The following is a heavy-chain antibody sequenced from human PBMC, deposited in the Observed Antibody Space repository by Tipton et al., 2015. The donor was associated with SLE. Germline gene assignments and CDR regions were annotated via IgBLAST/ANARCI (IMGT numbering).Heavy chain of an antibody. D-gene: IGHD6-6*01. CDR1: GFTFSSYY. J-gene: IGHJ5*02. Sequence: QLVQSGAEVKRPGASVTLSCKASGFTFSSYYMHWVRQAPGQGLEWMGIINPSGSGTTYAQKFQGRVTMTRDTSTSTVYMEMSSLRSEDTAIYYCARDNSFGDSSWWFDPWGQGTLVTVSS. CDR2: INPSGSGT. CDR3: ARDNSFGDSSWWFDP. V-gene: IGHV1-46*01.